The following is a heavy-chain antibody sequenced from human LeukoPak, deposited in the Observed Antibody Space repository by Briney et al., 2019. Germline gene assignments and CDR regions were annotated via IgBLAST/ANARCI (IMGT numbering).Heavy chain of an antibody. J-gene: IGHJ4*02. Sequence: GRSLRLSCAGSGFTFDDYAMQWVLQAPGKGVEAGSGSRGNSASIGYADSVKGRSTISRDNAKNSLYLQMNSLRAEDTALYYCAKDNYYDSSGSNFDYWGQGTLVTVFS. V-gene: IGHV3-9*01. D-gene: IGHD3-22*01. CDR2: SRGNSASI. CDR1: GFTFDDYA. CDR3: AKDNYYDSSGSNFDY.